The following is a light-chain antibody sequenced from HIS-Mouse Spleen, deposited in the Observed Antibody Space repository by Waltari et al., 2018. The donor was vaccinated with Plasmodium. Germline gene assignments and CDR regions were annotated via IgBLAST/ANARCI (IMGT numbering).Light chain of an antibody. V-gene: IGLV3-1*01. CDR2: QDS. J-gene: IGLJ2*01. CDR3: QAWDSSTVV. CDR1: KLGDKY. Sequence: SYELTQPPSVSVSPGQTASITCSGDKLGDKYACCYQQKPGQSPGLVIYQDSKRPSGIPGRFSGSNSGNTAALTISGTQAMDEADYYCQAWDSSTVVFGGGTKLTVL.